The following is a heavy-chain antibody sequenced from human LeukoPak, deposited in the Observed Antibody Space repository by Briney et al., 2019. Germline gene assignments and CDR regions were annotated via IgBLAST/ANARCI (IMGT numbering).Heavy chain of an antibody. CDR3: GKTDIYFNPIDY. V-gene: IGHV4-4*02. D-gene: IGHD3-9*01. J-gene: IGHJ4*02. CDR1: GVSISSSEW. Sequence: NPSGTLSLTCAVSGVSISSSEWWIWVRQPPGQGLEWIGEIHRDGPTRYNPPLNSRVIMSMDYSKNQFSLSVTSVTAADTAIYYCGKTDIYFNPIDYWGPGSLVTVSS. CDR2: IHRDGPT.